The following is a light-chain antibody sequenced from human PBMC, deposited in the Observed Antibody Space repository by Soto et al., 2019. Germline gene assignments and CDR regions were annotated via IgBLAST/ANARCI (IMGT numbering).Light chain of an antibody. J-gene: IGLJ3*02. CDR2: RNN. CDR3: AAWDDSLSVWV. CDR1: SPNIGSNY. V-gene: IGLV1-47*01. Sequence: QSVLTQPPSASGTPGQRVTISCSGSSPNIGSNYVYWYQQLPGTAPKLLIYRNNQRPSGVPDRFSGSKSGTSASLAISGLRSEGEADYYCAAWDDSLSVWVFGGGTQLTVL.